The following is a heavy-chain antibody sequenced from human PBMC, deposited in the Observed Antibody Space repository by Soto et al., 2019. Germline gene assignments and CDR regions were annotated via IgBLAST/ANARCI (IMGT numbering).Heavy chain of an antibody. CDR1: GYTFTSYA. D-gene: IGHD2-15*01. V-gene: IGHV1-3*01. Sequence: ASVKVSCKASGYTFTSYAMHWVRQAPGQRLEWMAWINPGNGNTKYSQKFQGRVTITRDTSASTAYMELSSLRSEDTAVYYCAREYCVGGNCYSYFDFWGQGTLVTVSS. CDR2: INPGNGNT. CDR3: AREYCVGGNCYSYFDF. J-gene: IGHJ4*02.